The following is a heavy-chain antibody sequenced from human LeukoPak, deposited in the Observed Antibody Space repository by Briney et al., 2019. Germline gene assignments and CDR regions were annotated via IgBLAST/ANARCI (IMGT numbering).Heavy chain of an antibody. CDR2: ISSSGSTI. V-gene: IGHV3-11*01. CDR3: ARDGDLFLRGNWFDP. Sequence: PGGSLRLSCAASGFTFSDYYMSWIRQAPGKGLEWVSYISSSGSTIHYADSVKGRFTISRDNAKNSLYLQMNSLRAEDTAVYYCARDGDLFLRGNWFDPWGQGTLVTVSS. CDR1: GFTFSDYY. J-gene: IGHJ5*02. D-gene: IGHD7-27*01.